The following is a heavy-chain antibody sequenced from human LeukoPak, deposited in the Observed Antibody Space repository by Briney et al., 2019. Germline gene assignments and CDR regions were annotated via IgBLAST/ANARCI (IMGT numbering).Heavy chain of an antibody. CDR3: ARRVAAAGRDHFDY. D-gene: IGHD6-13*01. V-gene: IGHV4-4*07. J-gene: IGHJ4*02. CDR2: IYTSGST. Sequence: PSETLSLTCTVSGGSISSYYWSWIRQPAGKGLEWIGRIYTSGSTNYNPSLKSRVTMSVDTSKNQFSLKLSSVTAADTAVYYCARRVAAAGRDHFDYWGQGTLVTVSS. CDR1: GGSISSYY.